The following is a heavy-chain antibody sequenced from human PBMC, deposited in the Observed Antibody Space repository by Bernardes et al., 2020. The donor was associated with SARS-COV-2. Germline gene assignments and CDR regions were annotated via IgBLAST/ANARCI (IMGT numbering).Heavy chain of an antibody. J-gene: IGHJ4*02. Sequence: GGSLRLSCAASGFTVSSNYMSWVRQAPGKGLEWVSVIYSGGSTYYADSVKGRFTISRDNSKNTLYLQMNSLRAEDTAVYYCASARRETMIVVPTYYFDYWGQGTLVTVSS. CDR2: IYSGGST. CDR1: GFTVSSNY. D-gene: IGHD3-22*01. CDR3: ASARRETMIVVPTYYFDY. V-gene: IGHV3-66*02.